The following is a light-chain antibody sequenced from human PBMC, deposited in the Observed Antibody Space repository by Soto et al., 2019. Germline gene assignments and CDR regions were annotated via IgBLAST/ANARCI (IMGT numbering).Light chain of an antibody. CDR3: SSYTSSSTLSTYV. V-gene: IGLV2-14*03. CDR2: DVS. J-gene: IGLJ1*01. CDR1: NNEIEVYNY. Sequence: QSALTQPSSVSGSPGQSNTHSCTGNNNEIEVYNYVSWYQHHPGKAPKLMIYDVSNRPSGVSNRFSGSKSGNTASLIISGLQAEDEADYYCSSYTSSSTLSTYVFGTGTKVTVL.